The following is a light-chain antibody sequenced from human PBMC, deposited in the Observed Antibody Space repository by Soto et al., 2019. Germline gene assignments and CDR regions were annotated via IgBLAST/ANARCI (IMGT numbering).Light chain of an antibody. CDR1: QSVLYSSNNKNY. CDR2: WAS. CDR3: QQYYSLPLT. J-gene: IGKJ4*01. Sequence: VMTQSPDSLAASLGERATINCKSSQSVLYSSNNKNYLAWYQHKAGQPPKLLIYWASTREYGVPDRFSGSGSGTDFTLTINNLQAEDVAVYYCQQYYSLPLTFGGGTKVEIK. V-gene: IGKV4-1*01.